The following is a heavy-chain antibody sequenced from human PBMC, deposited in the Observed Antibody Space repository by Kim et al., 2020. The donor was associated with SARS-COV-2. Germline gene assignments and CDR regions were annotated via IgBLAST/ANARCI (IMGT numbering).Heavy chain of an antibody. V-gene: IGHV3-30*01. J-gene: IGHJ6*02. CDR3: ARGYCSSTSCYPRTYGMDV. Sequence: GRFTISIDNSKNTLYLQMNSLRAEDTAVYYCARGYCSSTSCYPRTYGMDVWGQGTTVTVSS. D-gene: IGHD2-2*01.